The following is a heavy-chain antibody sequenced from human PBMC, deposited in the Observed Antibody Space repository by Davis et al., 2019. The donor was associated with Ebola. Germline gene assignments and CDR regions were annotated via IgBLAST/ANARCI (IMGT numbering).Heavy chain of an antibody. CDR2: ISSSSYI. Sequence: GESLKISCAASGFTFSSYSMNWVRQSPGKGLEWVSSISSSSYIYYAGSVKGRFTISRDNAKNSLYLQMNSLRAEDTAVYYCARELVEMATIIGYWGQGTLVTVSS. D-gene: IGHD5-24*01. CDR1: GFTFSSYS. J-gene: IGHJ4*02. V-gene: IGHV3-21*01. CDR3: ARELVEMATIIGY.